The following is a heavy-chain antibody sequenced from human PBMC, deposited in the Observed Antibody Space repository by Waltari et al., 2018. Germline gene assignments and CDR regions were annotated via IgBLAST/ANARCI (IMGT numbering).Heavy chain of an antibody. Sequence: QVQLVQSGAEVKKPGASVKVSCKASGYTFTSYAMHWVRQAPGQRLEWMGWINAGNGNTKYSQKFQGRVTITRDTSASTAYMELSSLRSEDTAVYYCARDGTTVTTFSDSWDYYYGMDVWGQGTTVTVSS. CDR1: GYTFTSYA. V-gene: IGHV1-3*01. J-gene: IGHJ6*02. D-gene: IGHD4-17*01. CDR2: INAGNGNT. CDR3: ARDGTTVTTFSDSWDYYYGMDV.